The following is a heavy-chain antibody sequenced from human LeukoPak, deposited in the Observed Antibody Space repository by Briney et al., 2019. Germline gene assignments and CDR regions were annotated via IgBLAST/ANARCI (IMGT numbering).Heavy chain of an antibody. V-gene: IGHV4-39*07. CDR3: ARVGKLVLNY. J-gene: IGHJ4*02. Sequence: SETLSLTCTVSGGSISSSSYYWGWIRQPPGNGLEWIGSIYYSGSTYYNPSLKSRVTISVDTSKNQFSLKLSSVTAADTAVYYCARVGKLVLNYWGQGTLVTVSS. CDR1: GGSISSSSYY. D-gene: IGHD6-6*01. CDR2: IYYSGST.